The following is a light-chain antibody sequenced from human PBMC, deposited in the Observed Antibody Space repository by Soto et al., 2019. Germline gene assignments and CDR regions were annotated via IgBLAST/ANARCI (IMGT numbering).Light chain of an antibody. CDR2: DAS. Sequence: DIHITQSPSTQCESVGERHTKSCRASQSISSWLAWYQQKPGKAPKLLIYDASSLESGVPSRFSGSASGTEFTLTISSLQPDDFATYYCQQYHSSWTFGQGTKVDIK. CDR1: QSISSW. V-gene: IGKV1-5*01. J-gene: IGKJ1*01. CDR3: QQYHSSWT.